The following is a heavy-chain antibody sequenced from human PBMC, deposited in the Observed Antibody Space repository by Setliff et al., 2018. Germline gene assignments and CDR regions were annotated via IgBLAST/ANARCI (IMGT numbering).Heavy chain of an antibody. D-gene: IGHD2-21*01. CDR1: GASLSSGSYY. CDR2: IYTNGAT. V-gene: IGHV4-61*09. J-gene: IGHJ6*02. Sequence: PSETLSLTCTVSGASLSSGSYYWSWVRQSAGKGPEWIGHIYTNGATNYSPSLKSRVSISADTSKNVLSLRLTSVTAADTAVYYCAKEYVVISFVRNSHQHYGMDVWGQGTAVTVS. CDR3: AKEYVVISFVRNSHQHYGMDV.